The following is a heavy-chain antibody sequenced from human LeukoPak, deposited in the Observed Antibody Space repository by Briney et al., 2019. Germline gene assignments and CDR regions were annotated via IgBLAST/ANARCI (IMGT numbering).Heavy chain of an antibody. D-gene: IGHD6-19*01. CDR1: GYTFTSYG. CDR2: ISAYNGNT. V-gene: IGHV1-18*01. Sequence: ASVKVSCKASGYTFTSYGISWVRQAPGQGLEWMGWISAYNGNTNYAQKLQGRVTMTTDTSTSTAYMELRSLRSDDTAVYYCAREGYSSGWYNGNWFDPWGQGTLVTVSS. J-gene: IGHJ5*02. CDR3: AREGYSSGWYNGNWFDP.